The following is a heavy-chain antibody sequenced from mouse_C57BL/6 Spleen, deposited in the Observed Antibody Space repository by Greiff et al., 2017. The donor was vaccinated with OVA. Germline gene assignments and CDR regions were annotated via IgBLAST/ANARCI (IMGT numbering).Heavy chain of an antibody. Sequence: QVHVKQSGAELVRPGASVTLSCKASGYTFTDYEMHWVKQTPVHGLEWIGAIDPETGGTAYNQKFKGKAILTADKSSSTAYMELRSLTSEDSAVYYCTKYYGYFDVWGTGTTVTVSS. CDR1: GYTFTDYE. J-gene: IGHJ1*03. CDR2: IDPETGGT. V-gene: IGHV1-15*01. CDR3: TKYYGYFDV.